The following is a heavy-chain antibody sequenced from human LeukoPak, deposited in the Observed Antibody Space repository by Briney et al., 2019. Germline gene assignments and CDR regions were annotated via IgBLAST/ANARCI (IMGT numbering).Heavy chain of an antibody. J-gene: IGHJ3*01. CDR2: IYFTGTT. Sequence: SETLSLTCSVSGGSISSYYWSWIRQPAGKGLEWIGRIYFTGTTNYNLSLQSRVTMSVDTSKYQFSLELSSVTAADTAVYYCASGSSSSWYSFDFWGQGTVVTVSS. CDR1: GGSISSYY. V-gene: IGHV4-4*07. D-gene: IGHD6-13*01. CDR3: ASGSSSSWYSFDF.